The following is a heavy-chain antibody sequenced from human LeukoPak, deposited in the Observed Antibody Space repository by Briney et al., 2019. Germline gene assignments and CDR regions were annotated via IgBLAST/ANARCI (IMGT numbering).Heavy chain of an antibody. Sequence: ASVKVSCKASGYTFTTYVLNWVRQAPGQGFEWMGFINTYTRNPTYAQGFTGRFVFSLDTSVSTAYLQISSLKAEDTAVYYCATGYCSGGSCYPYYFDYWGQGTLVTVSS. CDR1: GYTFTTYV. CDR3: ATGYCSGGSCYPYYFDY. CDR2: INTYTRNP. J-gene: IGHJ4*02. D-gene: IGHD2-15*01. V-gene: IGHV7-4-1*02.